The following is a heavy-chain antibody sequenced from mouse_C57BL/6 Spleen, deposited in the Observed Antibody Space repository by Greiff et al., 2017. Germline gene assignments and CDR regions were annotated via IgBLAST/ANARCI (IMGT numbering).Heavy chain of an antibody. CDR1: GYAFSSSW. CDR3: ARSGGNYEDY. J-gene: IGHJ2*01. D-gene: IGHD2-1*01. CDR2: IYPGDGDT. Sequence: LQQPGASVKISCKASGYAFSSSWMNWVKQRPGKGLEWIGRIYPGDGDTNYNGKFKGTATLTADKSSSTAYMQLSSLTSEDSAVFFCARSGGNYEDYGGQGTTLTVSS. V-gene: IGHV1-82*01.